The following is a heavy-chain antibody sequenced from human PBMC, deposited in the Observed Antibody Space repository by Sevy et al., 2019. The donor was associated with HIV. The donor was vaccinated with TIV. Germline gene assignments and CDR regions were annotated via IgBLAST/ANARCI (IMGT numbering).Heavy chain of an antibody. CDR3: AAAMGIVVVPAATFYYYYYGMDV. CDR2: IIPIFGTA. V-gene: IGHV1-69*13. D-gene: IGHD2-2*03. Sequence: ASVKVSCKASGGTFSSYAISWVRQAPGQGLEWMGGIIPIFGTANYAQKFQGRVTITADESTSTAYMELSSLRSEDTAVYYRAAAMGIVVVPAATFYYYYYGMDVWGQGTTVTVSS. J-gene: IGHJ6*02. CDR1: GGTFSSYA.